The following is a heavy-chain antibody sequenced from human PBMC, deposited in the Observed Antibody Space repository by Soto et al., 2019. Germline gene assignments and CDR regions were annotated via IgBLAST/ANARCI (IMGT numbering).Heavy chain of an antibody. J-gene: IGHJ4*02. CDR1: GYTFTTYY. Sequence: QVQLVQSGAEVKKPGASVKVSCKASGYTFTTYYMHWVRQAPGQGLEWMGIISPDGGRTSYAHKFQGRVTMTRDTSTSTAYLELSSLRSEDTAVYSFATRYTGHYWGQGTLLTVSS. D-gene: IGHD2-2*02. CDR3: ATRYTGHY. CDR2: ISPDGGRT. V-gene: IGHV1-46*01.